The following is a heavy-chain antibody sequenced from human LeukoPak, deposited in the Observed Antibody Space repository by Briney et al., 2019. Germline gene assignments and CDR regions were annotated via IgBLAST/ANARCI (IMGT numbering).Heavy chain of an antibody. CDR1: GFTFISFE. CDR2: ISSTGTTK. CDR3: ARGGTSHDAFDI. J-gene: IGHJ3*02. Sequence: PGGSLRLSCAASGFTFISFEMNWIRQAPGKGLEWVSYISSTGTTKYYADSVKGRFTISRDNAKNSLYLQMNSLRAEDTAVYYCARGGTSHDAFDIWGQGTMVTVSS. V-gene: IGHV3-48*03.